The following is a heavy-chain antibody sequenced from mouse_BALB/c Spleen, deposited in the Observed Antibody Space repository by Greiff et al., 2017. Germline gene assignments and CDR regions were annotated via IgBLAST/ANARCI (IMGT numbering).Heavy chain of an antibody. Sequence: EVQLQESGPELVKPGASVKMSCKASGYTFTSYVMHWVKQKPGQGLEWIGYINPYNDGTKYNEKFKGKATLTSDKSSSTAYMELSSLTSEDSAVYYCAGYGNPYYAMDYWGQEASVAVSS. CDR3: AGYGNPYYAMDY. CDR2: INPYNDGT. D-gene: IGHD2-10*02. J-gene: IGHJ4*01. V-gene: IGHV1-14*01. CDR1: GYTFTSYV.